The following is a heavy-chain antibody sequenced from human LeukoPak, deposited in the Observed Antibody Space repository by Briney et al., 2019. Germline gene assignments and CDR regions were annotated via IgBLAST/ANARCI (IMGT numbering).Heavy chain of an antibody. CDR1: GFPFTSYA. J-gene: IGHJ6*02. D-gene: IGHD3-3*01. Sequence: GTSLRLSCAASGFPFTSYAMHWVRPAPGKGLEWVAVISYDGSNKYYADSVKGRFTISRDNSKNTLYLQMNSLRAEDTAVYYCARGITIFGVALYGMDVWGQGTTVTVSS. CDR2: ISYDGSNK. CDR3: ARGITIFGVALYGMDV. V-gene: IGHV3-30-3*01.